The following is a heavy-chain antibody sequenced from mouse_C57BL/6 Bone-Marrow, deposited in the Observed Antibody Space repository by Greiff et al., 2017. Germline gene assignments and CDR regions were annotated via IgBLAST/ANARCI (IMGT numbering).Heavy chain of an antibody. J-gene: IGHJ3*01. CDR2: IRLKSDNYAT. D-gene: IGHD2-3*01. CDR1: GFTFSNYW. V-gene: IGHV6-3*01. CDR3: TGDGYYSAWFAY. Sequence: EVNVVESGGGLVQPGGSMKLSCVASGFTFSNYWMNWVRQSPEKGLEWVAQIRLKSDNYATHYAESVKGRFTISRDDSKSSVYLQMNNLRAEDTGIYYCTGDGYYSAWFAYWGQGTLVTVSA.